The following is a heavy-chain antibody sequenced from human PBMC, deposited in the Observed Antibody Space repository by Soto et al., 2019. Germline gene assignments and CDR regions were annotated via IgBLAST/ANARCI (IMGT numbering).Heavy chain of an antibody. CDR2: IYYSGST. V-gene: IGHV4-30-4*01. CDR3: ARDGRYNSVWYFDY. CDR1: GGSISSGDYY. D-gene: IGHD3-22*01. Sequence: SETLSLTCTVSGGSISSGDYYWIWIRQPPGKGLEWIGYIYYSGSTYYNPSLKSRVTISVDTSKNQFSLKLSSVTAADTAVYYCARDGRYNSVWYFDYWGQGTLVTVSS. J-gene: IGHJ4*02.